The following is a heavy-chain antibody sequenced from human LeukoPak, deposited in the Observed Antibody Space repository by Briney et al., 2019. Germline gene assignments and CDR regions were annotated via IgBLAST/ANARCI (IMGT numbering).Heavy chain of an antibody. CDR2: INWNGGST. CDR1: GFTFDVYG. D-gene: IGHD3-10*01. Sequence: GGSLRLSCAASGFTFDVYGMSWVRQAPGKGLEWVSGINWNGGSTGYADSVKGRFTISRDNAKNSLYLQMNSLRAEDTALYYCARDSRYYYGSGSYSYWGQGTLVTVSS. J-gene: IGHJ4*02. V-gene: IGHV3-20*04. CDR3: ARDSRYYYGSGSYSY.